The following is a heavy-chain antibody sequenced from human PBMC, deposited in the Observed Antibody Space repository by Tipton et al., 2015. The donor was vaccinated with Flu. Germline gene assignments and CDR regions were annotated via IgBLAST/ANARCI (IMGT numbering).Heavy chain of an antibody. CDR2: IYYSGST. Sequence: TLSLTCTVSGGSISSYYWSWIRQPAGKGLEWIGYIYYSGSTNYNPSLKSRVTISVDTSKNQFSLKLSSVTAADTAVYYCARRGGGYCSSTSCRYYYYYYMDVWGKGTTVTVSS. D-gene: IGHD2-2*01. CDR3: ARRGGGYCSSTSCRYYYYYYMDV. J-gene: IGHJ6*03. CDR1: GGSISSYY. V-gene: IGHV4-59*12.